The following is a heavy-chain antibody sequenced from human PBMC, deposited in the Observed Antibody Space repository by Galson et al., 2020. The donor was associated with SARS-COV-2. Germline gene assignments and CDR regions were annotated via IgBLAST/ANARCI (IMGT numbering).Heavy chain of an antibody. CDR2: ISGSGGST. V-gene: IGHV3-23*01. J-gene: IGHJ4*02. D-gene: IGHD5-12*01. Sequence: GESLKISCAASGFTFSSYAMSWVRQAPGKGLEWVSAISGSGGSTYYADSVKGRFTISRDNSKNTLYLQMNSLRAEDTAVYYCAKGQAHGFRDGYLYYFDYWGQGTLVTVSS. CDR1: GFTFSSYA. CDR3: AKGQAHGFRDGYLYYFDY.